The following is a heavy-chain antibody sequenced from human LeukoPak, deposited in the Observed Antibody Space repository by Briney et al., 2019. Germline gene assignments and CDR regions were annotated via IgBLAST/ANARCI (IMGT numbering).Heavy chain of an antibody. J-gene: IGHJ4*02. V-gene: IGHV3-66*01. CDR2: IYSGGTT. Sequence: PGGSLRLSCVASGFIVNTTYMTWVRQAPGKGLEWVSVIYSGGTTYYAVSVKGRFIISRDNSRNTLYLQMSSLRAQDTAVYYCAKGGSYCSGPRCYLHGYFDYWGQGTRVTVSS. D-gene: IGHD2-2*01. CDR1: GFIVNTTY. CDR3: AKGGSYCSGPRCYLHGYFDY.